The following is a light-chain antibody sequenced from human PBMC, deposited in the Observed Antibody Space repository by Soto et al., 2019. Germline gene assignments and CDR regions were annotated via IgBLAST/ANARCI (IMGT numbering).Light chain of an antibody. CDR3: MQALQTPPTWT. Sequence: DIVMTQSPLSLPVTPGEPASISCKSSQSLLHNNGYNYLDWYLQKPGQSPQLLIYLGSNRASGVPDRFSGSGSGTDFTLKISRVEAEDVGLYYCMQALQTPPTWTLGQGTKVDIK. CDR2: LGS. J-gene: IGKJ1*01. CDR1: QSLLHNNGYNY. V-gene: IGKV2-28*01.